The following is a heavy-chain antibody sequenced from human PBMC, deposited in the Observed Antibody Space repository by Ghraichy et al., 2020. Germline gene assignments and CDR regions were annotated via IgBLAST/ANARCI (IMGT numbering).Heavy chain of an antibody. CDR2: INPNSGGT. CDR3: AMGGYSSSPRVLGSPDY. V-gene: IGHV1-2*02. D-gene: IGHD6-6*01. CDR1: GYTFTGYY. Sequence: ASVKVSCKASGYTFTGYYMHWVRQAPGQGLEWMGWINPNSGGTNYAQKFQGRVTMTRDTSISTAYMELSRLRSDDTAVYYCAMGGYSSSPRVLGSPDYWGQGTLVTVSS. J-gene: IGHJ4*02.